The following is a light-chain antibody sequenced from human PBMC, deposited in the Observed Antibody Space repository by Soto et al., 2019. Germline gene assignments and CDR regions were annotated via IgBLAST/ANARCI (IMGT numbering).Light chain of an antibody. CDR2: EVN. CDR3: GSYAGNNYVGL. J-gene: IGLJ2*01. CDR1: SNDIGGYNY. V-gene: IGLV2-8*01. Sequence: QSALTQPPSASGSPGQSVTISCTGSSNDIGGYNYVSWYQQHPGKAPKLIIFEVNKRPSGVPDRFSGSKSGNTASLTVSGLQADDEADYYCGSYAGNNYVGLFGGGTKLTVL.